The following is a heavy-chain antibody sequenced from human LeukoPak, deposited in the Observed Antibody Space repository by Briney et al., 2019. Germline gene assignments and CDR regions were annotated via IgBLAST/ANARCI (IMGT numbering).Heavy chain of an antibody. V-gene: IGHV3-7*01. CDR2: IKGDGSAK. D-gene: IGHD6-13*01. Sequence: GGSLRLSCAASGFTFSRYWMSWVRHAPGKGLEWVANIKGDGSAKYYVASVKGRFTITRDNAKSSLFLQMNSLRAEDTAVYYCARLVLSRSWFDDFWGQGTLVTVSS. CDR1: GFTFSRYW. CDR3: ARLVLSRSWFDDF. J-gene: IGHJ4*02.